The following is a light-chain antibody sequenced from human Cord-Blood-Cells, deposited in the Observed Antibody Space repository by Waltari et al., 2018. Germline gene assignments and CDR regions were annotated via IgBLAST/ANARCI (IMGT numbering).Light chain of an antibody. J-gene: IGKJ5*01. CDR2: GAS. V-gene: IGKV3-15*01. CDR3: QQYNNWPPIT. Sequence: DIVMTQFPAPLSVPPGGRASLSCRASQSVSSNLAWYQQKPGQAPRLLIYGASTRPTGIPARFRGSGSGTEFTLTISSLQSEDFAVYYCQQYNNWPPITFGQGTRLEI. CDR1: QSVSSN.